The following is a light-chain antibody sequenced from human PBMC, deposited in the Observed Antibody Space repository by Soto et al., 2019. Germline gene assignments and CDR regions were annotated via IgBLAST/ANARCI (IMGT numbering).Light chain of an antibody. CDR1: QSINSRS. V-gene: IGKV3-20*01. CDR3: QQYVASPYT. CDR2: DAS. Sequence: DIVLTQSPDTLSLSPGERATLSCGASQSINSRSLAWYQQKPGQAPRLLIYDASSRATGIPDRFSASGSGTDFTLTISSLEPEDFAVYYCQQYVASPYTFGQGTKVDIK. J-gene: IGKJ2*01.